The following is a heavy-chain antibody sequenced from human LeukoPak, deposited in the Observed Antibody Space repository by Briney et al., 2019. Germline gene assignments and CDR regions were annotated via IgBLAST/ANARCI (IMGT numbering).Heavy chain of an antibody. J-gene: IGHJ4*02. CDR1: GFTFSSYA. D-gene: IGHD1-26*01. Sequence: GRSLRLSCAASGFTFSSYAMHWVRQAPGKGLEWVAVISYDGSNKYYADSVKGRFTISRDNSKNTLYLQMSSLRAEDTAVYYCAKDGSGSYYYFDYWGQGTLVTVSS. CDR3: AKDGSGSYYYFDY. CDR2: ISYDGSNK. V-gene: IGHV3-30*04.